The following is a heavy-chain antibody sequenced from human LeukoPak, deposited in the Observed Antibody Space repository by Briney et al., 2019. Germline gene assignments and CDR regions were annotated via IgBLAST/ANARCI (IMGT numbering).Heavy chain of an antibody. D-gene: IGHD3-10*01. CDR3: ARTKRGVRFDY. J-gene: IGHJ4*02. Sequence: PSETLSLTCAVYGGSFSGYYWSWIRQPPGKGLEWIGEINHSGSTNYNPSLKSRVTISVDTSKNQFSLKLSSVTAADTAVYYCARTKRGVRFDYWGQGTLVTVSS. CDR1: GGSFSGYY. CDR2: INHSGST. V-gene: IGHV4-34*01.